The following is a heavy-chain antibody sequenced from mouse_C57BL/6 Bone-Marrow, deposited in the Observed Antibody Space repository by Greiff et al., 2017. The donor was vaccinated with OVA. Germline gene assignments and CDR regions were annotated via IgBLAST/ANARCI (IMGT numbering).Heavy chain of an antibody. J-gene: IGHJ2*01. CDR3: ARELRDY. Sequence: VQLQQPGAELVKPGASVKMSCKASGYTFTDYYMNWVKQSHGKSLEWIGDINPNNGGTSYNQKFKGKDTLTVDKSSSTAYMELRSLTSEDSAVYYCARELRDYWGQGTTLTVSS. CDR2: INPNNGGT. V-gene: IGHV1-26*01. CDR1: GYTFTDYY. D-gene: IGHD1-1*01.